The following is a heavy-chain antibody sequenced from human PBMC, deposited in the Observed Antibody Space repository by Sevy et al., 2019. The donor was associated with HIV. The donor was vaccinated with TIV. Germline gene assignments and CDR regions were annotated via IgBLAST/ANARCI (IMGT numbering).Heavy chain of an antibody. CDR3: AKGMTTYALNWFDP. J-gene: IGHJ5*02. V-gene: IGHV3-30*18. CDR1: RFTFSSFG. CDR2: ISYDGNNK. D-gene: IGHD4-17*01. Sequence: GGCLRLSCAASRFTFSSFGMHWVRQAPGKGLEWVALISYDGNNKYYADSVKGRFTISRDNSKNTLYLQMNSLRAEDTAVYYCAKGMTTYALNWFDPWGQGTLVTVSS.